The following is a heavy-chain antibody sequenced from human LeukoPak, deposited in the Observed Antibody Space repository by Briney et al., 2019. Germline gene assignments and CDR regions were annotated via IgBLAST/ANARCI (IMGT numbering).Heavy chain of an antibody. CDR1: GGSISGGKDF. V-gene: IGHV4-39*01. Sequence: SETLSLTCAASGGSISGGKDFWGWIRQSPGKGLEWIGSIYYTGSTYYNPSLKSRVTISVDTSKSEFSLMVHSVTAADTAMYYCARRGINYSTSFFDSWGQGTLVTVAS. CDR3: ARRGINYSTSFFDS. J-gene: IGHJ4*02. D-gene: IGHD6-13*01. CDR2: IYYTGST.